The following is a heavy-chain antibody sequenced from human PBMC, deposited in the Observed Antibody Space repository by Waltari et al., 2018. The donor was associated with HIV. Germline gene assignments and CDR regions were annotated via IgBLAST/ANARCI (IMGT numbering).Heavy chain of an antibody. CDR2: IYSGGNT. J-gene: IGHJ3*02. V-gene: IGHV3-53*01. CDR1: GFTVSSNY. D-gene: IGHD1-26*01. CDR3: ARGGGSGSYGSFDI. Sequence: EVQLVESGGGLIQPGGSLRLSCAASGFTVSSNYMSWVRQAPGKGREWVSIIYSGGNTYYADSVKGRFTISRDYSKNTVYLQMNSRRAADTAVYYCARGGGSGSYGSFDIWGQGTMVTVSS.